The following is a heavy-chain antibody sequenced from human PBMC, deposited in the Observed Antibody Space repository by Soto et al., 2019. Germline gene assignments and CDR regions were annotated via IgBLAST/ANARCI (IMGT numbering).Heavy chain of an antibody. CDR2: ISSSSSYI. J-gene: IGHJ5*02. D-gene: IGHD2-2*02. Sequence: GGSLRLSCAASGFTFSSYSMNWVRQAPGKGLEWVSSISSSSSYIYYADSVKGRFTISRDNAKNSLYLQMNSLRAEDTAVYYCARGIXVGYCSSTSCYTAWFDPWGPGTLVTVSS. V-gene: IGHV3-21*01. CDR3: ARGIXVGYCSSTSCYTAWFDP. CDR1: GFTFSSYS.